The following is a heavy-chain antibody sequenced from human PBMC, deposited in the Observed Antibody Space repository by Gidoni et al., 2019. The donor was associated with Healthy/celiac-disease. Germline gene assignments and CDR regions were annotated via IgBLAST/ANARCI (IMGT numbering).Heavy chain of an antibody. CDR2: IHHSGST. D-gene: IGHD2-21*02. J-gene: IGHJ6*03. CDR3: ARVTGGNSRHTSRPTNYYYYMDV. V-gene: IGHV4-4*02. CDR1: GGSISSSNW. Sequence: QVQLQESGPGLVKPSGTLSLTCPVSGGSISSSNWWSWVRQPPGKGLEWIGEIHHSGSTNYNPSLKSRVTISVDKSKNQFSLKLSSVTAADTAVYYCARVTGGNSRHTSRPTNYYYYMDVWGKGTTVTVSS.